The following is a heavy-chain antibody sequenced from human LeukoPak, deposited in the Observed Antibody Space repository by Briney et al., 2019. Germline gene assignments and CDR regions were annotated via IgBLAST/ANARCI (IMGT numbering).Heavy chain of an antibody. CDR3: AKGDTSSWSAFDM. CDR1: GFTFSNYW. V-gene: IGHV3-7*03. Sequence: PGGSLRLSCAASGFTFSNYWMSWVRQAPGKGLEWVATIKQDDSEIYYVDSVKGRFTISRDNAKNSLYLQMNSLRAEDTAVYYCAKGDTSSWSAFDMWGQGTMVTVSS. J-gene: IGHJ3*02. D-gene: IGHD6-13*01. CDR2: IKQDDSEI.